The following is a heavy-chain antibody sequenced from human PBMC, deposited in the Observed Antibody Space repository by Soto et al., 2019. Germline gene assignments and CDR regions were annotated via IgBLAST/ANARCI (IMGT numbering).Heavy chain of an antibody. V-gene: IGHV3-74*01. Sequence: GGSLRLSCAASGLTFSSYWMHWVRQAPGKGLVWVSRINSDGSGAYYADPVKGRFTISRDNSKSTLYLQMSRLRAEDTAVYYCAKDYDFWSASVNPYFDTWGLGTLVTXSS. D-gene: IGHD3-3*01. J-gene: IGHJ4*02. CDR1: GLTFSSYW. CDR3: AKDYDFWSASVNPYFDT. CDR2: INSDGSGA.